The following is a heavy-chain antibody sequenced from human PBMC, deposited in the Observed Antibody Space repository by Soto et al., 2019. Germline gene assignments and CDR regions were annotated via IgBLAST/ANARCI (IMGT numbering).Heavy chain of an antibody. CDR2: VSSGGST. V-gene: IGHV3-23*01. J-gene: IGHJ4*02. CDR3: AREIWGPEY. CDR1: GFTFTSYA. D-gene: IGHD7-27*01. Sequence: EVQLLESGGGLVQPEGSLRLSCAASGFTFTSYAMGWVRQAPGKGLEWVSVVSSGGSTYYADSVTGRFTVSRDNSKNTLSLQMNSLRAEDTAVYYCAREIWGPEYWGQGTRVTVSS.